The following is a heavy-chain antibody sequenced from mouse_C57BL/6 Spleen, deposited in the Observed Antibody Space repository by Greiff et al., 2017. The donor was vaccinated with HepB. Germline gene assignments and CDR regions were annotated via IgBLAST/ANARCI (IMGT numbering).Heavy chain of an antibody. CDR3: ARHYGSSSWFAY. J-gene: IGHJ3*01. V-gene: IGHV1-9*01. CDR2: ILPGSGST. Sequence: VQLQQSGAELMKPGASVKLSCKATGSTFTGYWIEWVKQRPGHGLEWIGEILPGSGSTNYNEKFKGKATFTADTSSNTAYMQLSSLTTEDSAIYYCARHYGSSSWFAYWGQGTLVTVSA. CDR1: GSTFTGYW. D-gene: IGHD1-1*01.